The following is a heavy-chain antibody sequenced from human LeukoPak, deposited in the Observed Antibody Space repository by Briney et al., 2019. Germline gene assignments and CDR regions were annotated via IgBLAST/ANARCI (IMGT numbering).Heavy chain of an antibody. CDR3: ARVGDNWNEGYFDY. J-gene: IGHJ4*02. CDR2: ISAYNGNT. V-gene: IGHV1-18*01. CDR1: GYTFTSYG. D-gene: IGHD1-1*01. Sequence: VASVKVSCKASGYTFTSYGISWVRQAPGQGLEWMGWISAYNGNTNYAQKLQGRGTMTTDTSTSTAYMELRSLRSDDTAVYYCARVGDNWNEGYFDYWGQGTLVTVSS.